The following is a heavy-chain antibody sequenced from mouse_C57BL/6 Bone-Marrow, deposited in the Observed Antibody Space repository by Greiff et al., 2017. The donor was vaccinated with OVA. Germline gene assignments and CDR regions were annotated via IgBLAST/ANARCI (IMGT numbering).Heavy chain of an antibody. CDR1: GFTFSSYG. J-gene: IGHJ2*01. V-gene: IGHV5-6*02. CDR2: ISSGGSYT. Sequence: EVNVVESGGDLVKPGGSLKLSCAASGFTFSSYGMSWVRQTPDKRLEWVATISSGGSYTYYPDSVKGRFTISRDNAKNTLYLQMSSLKSEDTAMYYCARRGYWGQGTTLTVSS. CDR3: ARRGY.